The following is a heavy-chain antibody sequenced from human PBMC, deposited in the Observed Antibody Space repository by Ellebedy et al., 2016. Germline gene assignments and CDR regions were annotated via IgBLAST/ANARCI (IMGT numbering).Heavy chain of an antibody. CDR3: ATGLGYGVLDY. CDR1: GGSFSGYY. CDR2: INHSGST. Sequence: GSLRLSCAVYGGSFSGYYWSWIRQPPGKGLEWIGEINHSGSTNYNPSLKSRVTISVDTSKNQFSLKLTSMTAADTGVYYCATGLGYGVLDYWGQGTSVTVSS. D-gene: IGHD4-17*01. J-gene: IGHJ4*02. V-gene: IGHV4-34*01.